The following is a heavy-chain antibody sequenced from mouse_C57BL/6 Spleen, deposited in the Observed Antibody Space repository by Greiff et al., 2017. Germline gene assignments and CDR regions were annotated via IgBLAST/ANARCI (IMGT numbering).Heavy chain of an antibody. V-gene: IGHV1-53*01. CDR3: ARSEGYDNCVFDD. CDR2: LTPSTGGT. D-gene: IGHD2-1*01. Sequence: QVQLQQTGTELVKPGASVKLSCTASGYTFTSYWMSWVKQRPEQGLEWIGNLTPSTGGTTSNEKFKSKVTLTVDKSSSTSYMRLSNLTSEDSAVYYSARSEGYDNCVFDDWGQGTTLTVSA. J-gene: IGHJ2*01. CDR1: GYTFTSYW.